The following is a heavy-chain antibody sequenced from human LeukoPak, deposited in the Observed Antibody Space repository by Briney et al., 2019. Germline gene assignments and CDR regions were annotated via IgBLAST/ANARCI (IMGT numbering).Heavy chain of an antibody. V-gene: IGHV4-39*01. Sequence: SETLSLTCTVSGGSISSSSYYWGWLRQPPGKGLEWIGSIYYSGSTYYNPSLKSRVTISVDTSKKQFSLKLSSVTAADTAVYYCARHVRTLKGLFYYYYYGMDVWGQGTTVTVSS. CDR1: GGSISSSSYY. D-gene: IGHD3-10*02. CDR2: IYYSGST. CDR3: ARHVRTLKGLFYYYYYGMDV. J-gene: IGHJ6*02.